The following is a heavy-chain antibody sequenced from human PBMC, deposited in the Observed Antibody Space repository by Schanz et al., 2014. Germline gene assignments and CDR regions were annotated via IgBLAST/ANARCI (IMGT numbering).Heavy chain of an antibody. CDR1: GFTFTTHS. D-gene: IGHD6-13*01. V-gene: IGHV3-23*01. Sequence: EVQLLESGGGLVQPGGSLRLSCAASGFTFTTHSMTWARQAPGRGLEWVSGISGSGGSTYYADSVKGRFTISRDNSKTTLSLQMSSLRAEDTAVYYCAREEGWGIAAAGPKHYYYGMDVWGQGTTVTVSS. J-gene: IGHJ6*02. CDR3: AREEGWGIAAAGPKHYYYGMDV. CDR2: ISGSGGST.